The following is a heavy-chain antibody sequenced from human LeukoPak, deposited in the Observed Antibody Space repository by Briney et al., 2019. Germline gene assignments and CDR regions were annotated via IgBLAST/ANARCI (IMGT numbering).Heavy chain of an antibody. D-gene: IGHD4-17*01. J-gene: IGHJ4*02. CDR3: AKVLRGLAYYGDYRD. CDR2: ISDTGRST. Sequence: PGRSLRLSCAASGFTFSNYAMTWVRQAPGKGLGWVSGISDTGRSTYYADSVKGRFIISRSNSKNTLYLQMHSLRDEDTAVYYCAKVLRGLAYYGDYRDWGQGTQVTVSS. V-gene: IGHV3-23*01. CDR1: GFTFSNYA.